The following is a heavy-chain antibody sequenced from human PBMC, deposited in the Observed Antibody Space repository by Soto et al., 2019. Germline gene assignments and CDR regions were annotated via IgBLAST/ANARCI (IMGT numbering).Heavy chain of an antibody. CDR1: GFTFSSYG. V-gene: IGHV3-33*01. D-gene: IGHD3-10*01. J-gene: IGHJ6*02. Sequence: GGSLRLSCAASGFTFSSYGMHWVRQAPGKGLEWVAVIWYDGSNKYYADSVKGRFTISRDNSKNTLYLQMNSLRAEDTAVYYCATYGSGNNEPTYGLDVWGQGTTVTVSS. CDR3: ATYGSGNNEPTYGLDV. CDR2: IWYDGSNK.